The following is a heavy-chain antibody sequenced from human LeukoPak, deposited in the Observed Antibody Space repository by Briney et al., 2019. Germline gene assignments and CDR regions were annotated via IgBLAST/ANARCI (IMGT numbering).Heavy chain of an antibody. CDR1: GFTFSSYS. CDR2: ISSSSSTI. J-gene: IGHJ4*02. D-gene: IGHD5-12*01. Sequence: GGSLRLSCAASGFTFSSYSMNWVRQASGKGLEWVSYISSSSSTIYYADSVKGRFTISRDNAKNSLYLQMNSLRAEDTAVYYCARDLRTKWLRPFDYWGQGTLVTVSS. CDR3: ARDLRTKWLRPFDY. V-gene: IGHV3-48*04.